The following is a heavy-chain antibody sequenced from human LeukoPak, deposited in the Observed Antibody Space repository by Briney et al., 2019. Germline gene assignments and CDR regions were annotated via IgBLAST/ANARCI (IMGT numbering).Heavy chain of an antibody. V-gene: IGHV4-34*01. J-gene: IGHJ4*02. CDR2: INNSGST. Sequence: SETLSLTCAVYGGSFSGYYWSWLRQPPGKGLEGLGEINNSGSTNYNPSLKSLVTISVDTANNHFSLKLTSVTASDTAMYYCARLVGSSWYHEVLFGRDYWGQGTLVTVSS. D-gene: IGHD6-13*01. CDR3: ARLVGSSWYHEVLFGRDY. CDR1: GGSFSGYY.